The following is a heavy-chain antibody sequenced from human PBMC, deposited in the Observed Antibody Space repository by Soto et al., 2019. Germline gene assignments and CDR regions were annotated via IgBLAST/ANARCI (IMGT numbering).Heavy chain of an antibody. Sequence: GESLKISCKGSGYKFIDYWIGWVRQVPGKGLEWMGSIYPGDFDIKYGPSFQGQVTISADKSITTVYLQWSSLKASDTGIYYCARAFVGEYYGRRSWYSAYCDQGPQVTGS. CDR3: ARAFVGEYYGRRSWYSAY. V-gene: IGHV5-51*01. D-gene: IGHD2-21*01. CDR2: IYPGDFDI. CDR1: GYKFIDYW. J-gene: IGHJ4*02.